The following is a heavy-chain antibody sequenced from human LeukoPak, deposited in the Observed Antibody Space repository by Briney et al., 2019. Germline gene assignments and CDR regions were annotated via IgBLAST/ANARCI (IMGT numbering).Heavy chain of an antibody. CDR2: ISAYNGNT. CDR1: GYTSTSYG. J-gene: IGHJ6*04. Sequence: GASVKVSCKASGYTSTSYGISWVRQAPGQGLEWMGWISAYNGNTNYAQKLQGRVTMTTDTSTSTAYMELRSLRSDDTAVYYCARTLSSSSWTPRGWWFDPWGKGTTVTVSS. D-gene: IGHD6-13*01. V-gene: IGHV1-18*01. CDR3: ARTLSSSSWTPRGWWFDP.